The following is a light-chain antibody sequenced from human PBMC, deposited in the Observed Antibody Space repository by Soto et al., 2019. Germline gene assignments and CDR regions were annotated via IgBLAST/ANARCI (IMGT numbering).Light chain of an antibody. Sequence: EIVLTQSPGTLSLSPGERATLSCRASQSVSSSYLAWYQQKPGQAPRLLIYGASSRATGIPDRFSGSGSGTDFTLTISRLEPKDFAVYYCQQWRTFGQGTKVDIK. CDR1: QSVSSSY. V-gene: IGKV3-20*01. CDR2: GAS. CDR3: QQWRT. J-gene: IGKJ1*01.